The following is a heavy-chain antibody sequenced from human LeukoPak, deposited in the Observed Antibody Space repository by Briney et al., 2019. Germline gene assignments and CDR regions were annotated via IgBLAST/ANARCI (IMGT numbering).Heavy chain of an antibody. CDR1: GVSISSYY. Sequence: SETLSLTCTVSGVSISSYYWSWIRQPPGKGLEWMGYIYYSGSTNYNPSLKNRVNISAHASKTQFCRKLSCVTAADTAVYYCAGHLLHHGGFDGWGEGTLVTASS. V-gene: IGHV4-59*08. D-gene: IGHD4-17*01. CDR2: IYYSGST. CDR3: AGHLLHHGGFDG. J-gene: IGHJ5*02.